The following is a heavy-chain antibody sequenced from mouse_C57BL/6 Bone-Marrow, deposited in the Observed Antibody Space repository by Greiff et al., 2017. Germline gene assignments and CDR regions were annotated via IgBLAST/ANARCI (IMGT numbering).Heavy chain of an antibody. Sequence: VKLVESGPGLVQPSQSLSITCTVSGFSLTSYGVHWVRQSPGKGLEWLGVIWRGGSTDYNAAFMSRLSITKDNSKSQVFFKMNSLQADDTAIYYCAKNLYYNYAMDYWGQGTSVTVSS. CDR2: IWRGGST. V-gene: IGHV2-5*01. CDR1: GFSLTSYG. D-gene: IGHD2-1*01. J-gene: IGHJ4*01. CDR3: AKNLYYNYAMDY.